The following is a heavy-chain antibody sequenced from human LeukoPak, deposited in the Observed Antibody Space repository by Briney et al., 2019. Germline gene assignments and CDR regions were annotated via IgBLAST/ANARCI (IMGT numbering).Heavy chain of an antibody. J-gene: IGHJ4*02. Sequence: PGGSLRLSCSASGFTFNAYAMHWVRLAPGKGLEYVSSITSSGGNTYYADSVRGRFTISRDNSKNTLYLQMTSLRPEDTAIYYCVKRRADLLTGPYDYWGQGTLVTISS. CDR3: VKRRADLLTGPYDY. CDR2: ITSSGGNT. CDR1: GFTFNAYA. D-gene: IGHD3-9*01. V-gene: IGHV3-64D*08.